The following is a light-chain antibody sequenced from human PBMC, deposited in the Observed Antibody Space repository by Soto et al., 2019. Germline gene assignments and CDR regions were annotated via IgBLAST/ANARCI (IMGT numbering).Light chain of an antibody. Sequence: DIQMTHSPSSVSASVGDSVTITCRASQSVRAWLAWYQQKEGKAPKLLIYVATSLLRGVPRRFSGSGSGTDFTLTISGLLPEDFATYYCQQGNSLPLTFGGGTKVDIK. CDR3: QQGNSLPLT. CDR2: VAT. CDR1: QSVRAW. V-gene: IGKV1D-12*01. J-gene: IGKJ4*01.